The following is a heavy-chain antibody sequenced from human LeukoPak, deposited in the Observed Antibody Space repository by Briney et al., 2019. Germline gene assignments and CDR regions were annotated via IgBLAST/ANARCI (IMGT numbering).Heavy chain of an antibody. Sequence: GSLRLSCAASGFTFSSYWMHWVRQAPGKGLVWVSRIKSDGSSTTYAGSVKGRFTISRDNAKNTLYLQMNSLRAEDTAVYYCARNTQGSTSCDTWGQGTLVTVSS. V-gene: IGHV3-74*01. D-gene: IGHD2-2*01. CDR2: IKSDGSST. CDR3: ARNTQGSTSCDT. J-gene: IGHJ5*02. CDR1: GFTFSSYW.